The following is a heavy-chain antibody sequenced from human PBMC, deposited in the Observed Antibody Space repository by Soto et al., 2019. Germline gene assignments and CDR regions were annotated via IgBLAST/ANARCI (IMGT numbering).Heavy chain of an antibody. Sequence: QAQLEQSGGEVKKPGSSVKVSCKASRVAFSKFIVTWVRQAPGLGLEWVGGIIPIFGTANYAQKFQGRVTITAEESTSTSYMEVNNLRSEDTAVYYCAKVRYSSPMGYYYGMDVGGQGTTVTVSS. J-gene: IGHJ6*02. CDR3: AKVRYSSPMGYYYGMDV. CDR1: RVAFSKFI. D-gene: IGHD6-19*01. CDR2: IIPIFGTA. V-gene: IGHV1-69*01.